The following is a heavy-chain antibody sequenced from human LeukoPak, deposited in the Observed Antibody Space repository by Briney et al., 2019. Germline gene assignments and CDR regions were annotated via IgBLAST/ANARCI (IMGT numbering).Heavy chain of an antibody. V-gene: IGHV4-59*01. D-gene: IGHD3-22*01. J-gene: IGHJ4*02. CDR2: IYYSGST. CDR3: ARGRCRNSGCRPYFDY. CDR1: GDSISNYY. Sequence: PSETLSLTCTVSGDSISNYYWSWIRQPPGKGLEWIGYIYYSGSTSYSPSLKSRVTISADTSESQFSLNLSSVTAADTAVYFCARGRCRNSGCRPYFDYWGQGTQVTVSS.